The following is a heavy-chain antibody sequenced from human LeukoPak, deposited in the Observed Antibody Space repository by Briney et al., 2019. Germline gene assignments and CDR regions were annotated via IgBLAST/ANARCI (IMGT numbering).Heavy chain of an antibody. CDR2: ISSSSSYI. V-gene: IGHV3-21*01. D-gene: IGHD6-13*01. J-gene: IGHJ4*02. CDR3: ARDLLLSESYSSSL. Sequence: PGGSLRLSCAASGFTFSSYSMNWVRQAPGKGLEWVSSISSSSSYIYYADSVKGRFTISRDNAKNSLYLQMNSLRAEDTAVYYCARDLLLSESYSSSLWGQGTLVTVSS. CDR1: GFTFSSYS.